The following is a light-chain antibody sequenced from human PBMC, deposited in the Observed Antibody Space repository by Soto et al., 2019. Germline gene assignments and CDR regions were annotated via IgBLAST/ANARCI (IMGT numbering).Light chain of an antibody. J-gene: IGLJ1*01. CDR2: DVS. V-gene: IGLV2-11*01. Sequence: QSVLTQPPSASGTPGQRVTISCSGGSSNIGGNSVSWYQQHPGKAPKFMIYDVSKRPSGVPDRFSGSKSGNTASLTISGLQAEDEADYYCCSYAGTYSYVFGTGTKVTVL. CDR1: SSNIGGNS. CDR3: CSYAGTYSYV.